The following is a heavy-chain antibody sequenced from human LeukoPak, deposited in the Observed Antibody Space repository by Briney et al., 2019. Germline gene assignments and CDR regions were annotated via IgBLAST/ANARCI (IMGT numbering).Heavy chain of an antibody. CDR1: GYSFITYG. CDR3: ARPYDSSGYYNYYFDN. Sequence: GASVKVSCKASGYSFITYGISWVRQAPGQGLEWMGWISAYNRSTDYARNLQGRVTMTTDTSTSTAYMEMRSLRSDDTAVYYCARPYDSSGYYNYYFDNWGQGTLVTVSS. D-gene: IGHD3-22*01. CDR2: ISAYNRST. V-gene: IGHV1-18*01. J-gene: IGHJ4*02.